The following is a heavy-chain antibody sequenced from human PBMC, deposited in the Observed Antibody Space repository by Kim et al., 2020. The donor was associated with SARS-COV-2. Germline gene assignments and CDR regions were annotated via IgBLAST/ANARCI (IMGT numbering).Heavy chain of an antibody. J-gene: IGHJ6*03. D-gene: IGHD1-1*01. CDR2: IIPIFGIA. CDR3: ARGGHLDLHYYYYYYMDV. V-gene: IGHV1-69*04. CDR1: GGTFSSYA. Sequence: SVKVSCKASGGTFSSYAISWVRQAPGQGLEWMGRIIPIFGIANYAQKFQGRVTITADKSTSTAYMELSSLRSEDTAVYYCARGGHLDLHYYYYYYMDVWGKGTTVTVSS.